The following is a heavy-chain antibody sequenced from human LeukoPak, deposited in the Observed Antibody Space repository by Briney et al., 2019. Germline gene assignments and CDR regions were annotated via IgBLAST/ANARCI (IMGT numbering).Heavy chain of an antibody. V-gene: IGHV4-4*07. CDR2: IYTSEST. J-gene: IGHJ6*03. D-gene: IGHD3-9*01. CDR3: ARDSLSRRAYYYYMDV. Sequence: SETLSLTCTVSGGSISSYYRSWIRQPAGKGLEWIGRIYTSESTNYNPSLKSRVSMSVDTSKNQFSLKLSSVTAADTAVYYCARDSLSRRAYYYYMDVWGKGTTVTVSS. CDR1: GGSISSYY.